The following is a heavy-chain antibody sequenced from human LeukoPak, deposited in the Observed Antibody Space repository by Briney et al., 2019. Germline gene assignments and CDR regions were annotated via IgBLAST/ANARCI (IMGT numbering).Heavy chain of an antibody. J-gene: IGHJ4*02. Sequence: GGSLRLSCAASGFTVSSNYMSWVRQAPGKGLEWVSVIYSGGSTYYADSVKGRFTISRDNSKNTLYLQMNSLRAEDKAVYYCARGGDGDYGEDYWGQGTLVTVSS. CDR3: ARGGDGDYGEDY. D-gene: IGHD4-17*01. V-gene: IGHV3-53*01. CDR1: GFTVSSNY. CDR2: IYSGGST.